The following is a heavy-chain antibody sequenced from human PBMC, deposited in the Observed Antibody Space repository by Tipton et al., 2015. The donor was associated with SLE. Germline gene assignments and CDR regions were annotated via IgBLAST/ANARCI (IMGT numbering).Heavy chain of an antibody. Sequence: SLRLSCEASGFTFGSYWMSWVRLAPGKGLEWVANIEQNGNEKYYVDSVKGRFTISRDNAKNSLYLQMNSLRAEDTAVYYCARNLPFDSWGQGTLVTVSS. CDR1: GFTFGSYW. J-gene: IGHJ4*02. CDR3: ARNLPFDS. CDR2: IEQNGNEK. V-gene: IGHV3-7*01.